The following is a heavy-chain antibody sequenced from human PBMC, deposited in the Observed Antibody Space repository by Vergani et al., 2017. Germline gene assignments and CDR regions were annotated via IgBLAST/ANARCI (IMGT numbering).Heavy chain of an antibody. V-gene: IGHV3-72*01. J-gene: IGHJ3*02. CDR1: GFIFSDHY. D-gene: IGHD1-1*01. Sequence: EVQVVESGGGLVQPGGSLRLSCAASGFIFSDHYMYWVRQAPGKGLEWVVRIRNKANDYTTQYAASVKGRFTISRDDSKSYLYLQMNSLQTEDTALYYCVRVKGSNWNDHLYDIWGQGTMVTVSS. CDR3: VRVKGSNWNDHLYDI. CDR2: IRNKANDYTT.